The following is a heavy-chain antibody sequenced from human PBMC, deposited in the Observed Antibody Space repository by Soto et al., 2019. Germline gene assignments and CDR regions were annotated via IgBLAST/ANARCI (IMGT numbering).Heavy chain of an antibody. V-gene: IGHV3-64D*06. D-gene: IGHD3-22*01. CDR3: VKGEYYYDSSGYYPFDY. Sequence: GGSLRLACSASGFTFSIYAMHWVRQAPGKGLEYVSSISTNGGSTDYADSVKGRFTISRDNSRNTVYLQMSSLRVEDTAVYYCVKGEYYYDSSGYYPFDYWGQGT. CDR2: ISTNGGST. J-gene: IGHJ4*02. CDR1: GFTFSIYA.